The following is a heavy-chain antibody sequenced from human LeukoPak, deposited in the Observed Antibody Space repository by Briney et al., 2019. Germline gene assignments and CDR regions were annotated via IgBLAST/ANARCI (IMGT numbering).Heavy chain of an antibody. V-gene: IGHV1-69*05. CDR1: GGTFSSYA. J-gene: IGHJ5*02. D-gene: IGHD5-12*01. Sequence: SVKVSCKASGGTFSSYAISWVRQAPGQGLEWMGRIIPIFGTANYAQKFQGRVTITTDESTSTANMELSSLRSEDTAVYYCARSLYSGYVYWFDPWGQGTLVTVSS. CDR3: ARSLYSGYVYWFDP. CDR2: IIPIFGTA.